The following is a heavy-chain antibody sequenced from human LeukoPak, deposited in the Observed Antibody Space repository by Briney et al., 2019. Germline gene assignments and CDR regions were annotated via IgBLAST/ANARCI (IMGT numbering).Heavy chain of an antibody. D-gene: IGHD6-13*01. J-gene: IGHJ4*02. Sequence: SETLSLTCAVYGGSFSGYYWSWIRQPPGKGLEWIGEINHSGSTNYNPSLKSRVTISVDTSKNQFSLKLSSVTAADTAVYYCARAWNRYSSSWYGNFDYWGQRTLVTVSS. CDR3: ARAWNRYSSSWYGNFDY. V-gene: IGHV4-34*01. CDR2: INHSGST. CDR1: GGSFSGYY.